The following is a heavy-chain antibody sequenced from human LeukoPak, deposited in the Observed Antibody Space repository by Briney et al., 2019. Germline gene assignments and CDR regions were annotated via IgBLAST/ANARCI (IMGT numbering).Heavy chain of an antibody. CDR1: GFTFSNYW. V-gene: IGHV3-7*02. J-gene: IGHJ3*02. CDR3: ARAKAATGLDAFDI. CDR2: IKEDGSEK. D-gene: IGHD3-9*01. Sequence: GGSLRLSCAASGFTFSNYWMSWVRQSPGKGLEWVANIKEDGSEKYYVDSVKGRFTISRDNAKNSLSLQLNSLRAEDTAVYYCARAKAATGLDAFDIWGQGTMVTVSS.